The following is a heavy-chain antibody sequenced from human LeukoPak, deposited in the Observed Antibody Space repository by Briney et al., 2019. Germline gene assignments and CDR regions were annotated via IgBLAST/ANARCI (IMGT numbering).Heavy chain of an antibody. CDR3: ARAYRTFATNDAFDI. Sequence: PGGSLRLSCAASGFTFSSYSMNWVRQAPGKGLEWVSFISSSSSCIYYADSVKGRFTISRDNAKNSLYLQMNSLRAEDTAVYYCARAYRTFATNDAFDIWGQGTMVTVSS. CDR2: ISSSSSCI. V-gene: IGHV3-21*01. D-gene: IGHD1-14*01. CDR1: GFTFSSYS. J-gene: IGHJ3*02.